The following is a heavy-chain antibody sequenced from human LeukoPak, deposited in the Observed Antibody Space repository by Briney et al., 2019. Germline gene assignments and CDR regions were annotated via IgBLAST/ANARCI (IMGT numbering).Heavy chain of an antibody. Sequence: PSQTLSLTCTVSGGSISSGSYYWSWIRQPAGKGLEWIGRIYTSGSTNYNPSLKSRVTISVDTSKNQFSLKLSSVTAADTAVYYCARSDERRHKDAFDIWGQGTMVTVSS. CDR3: ARSDERRHKDAFDI. CDR1: GGSISSGSYY. CDR2: IYTSGST. V-gene: IGHV4-61*02. J-gene: IGHJ3*02.